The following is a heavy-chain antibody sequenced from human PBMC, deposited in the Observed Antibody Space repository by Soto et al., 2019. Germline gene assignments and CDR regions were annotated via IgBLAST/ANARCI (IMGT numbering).Heavy chain of an antibody. V-gene: IGHV3-23*01. D-gene: IGHD2-15*01. J-gene: IGHJ4*02. CDR3: ARGADIVVVITATSLTIRDY. Sequence: EVQLLESGGGLVRPGGSLRLSCAGSGFTFINYAMTLGRQAPGKGLGWVSIISGSGSSKYYGDSVKGRFTVSRDNSKNTLFLQMNSLRVDDTAVYYCARGADIVVVITATSLTIRDYWGQGTLVTVSS. CDR1: GFTFINYA. CDR2: ISGSGSSK.